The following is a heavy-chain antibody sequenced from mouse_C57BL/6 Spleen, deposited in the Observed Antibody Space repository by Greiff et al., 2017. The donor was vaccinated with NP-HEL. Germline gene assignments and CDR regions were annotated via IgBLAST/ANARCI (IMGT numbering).Heavy chain of an antibody. CDR2: ISYDGSN. CDR3: AREPFYYGNYEGFAY. V-gene: IGHV3-6*01. D-gene: IGHD2-1*01. CDR1: GYSITSGYY. Sequence: DVKLQESGPGLVKPSQSLSLTCSVTGYSITSGYYWNWIRQFPGNKLEWMGYISYDGSNNYNPSLKNRISITRDTSKNQFFLKLNSVTTEDTATYYCAREPFYYGNYEGFAYWGQGTLVTVSA. J-gene: IGHJ3*01.